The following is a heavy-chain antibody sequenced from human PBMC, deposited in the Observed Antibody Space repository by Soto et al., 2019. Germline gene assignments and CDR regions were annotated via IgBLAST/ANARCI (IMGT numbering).Heavy chain of an antibody. J-gene: IGHJ6*02. Sequence: LRLSCAASGFTFSDYYMSWIRQAPGKGLEWVSYISSSGSTIYYADSVKGRFTISRDNAKNSLYLQMNSLRAEDTAVYYCARDKGRFGELLSPHYYYYYGMDVWGQGTTVTVSS. CDR3: ARDKGRFGELLSPHYYYYYGMDV. D-gene: IGHD3-10*01. CDR1: GFTFSDYY. V-gene: IGHV3-11*01. CDR2: ISSSGSTI.